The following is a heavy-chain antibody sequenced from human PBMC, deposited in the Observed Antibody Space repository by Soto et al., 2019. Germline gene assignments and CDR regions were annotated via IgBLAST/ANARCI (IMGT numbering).Heavy chain of an antibody. CDR1: GFTFSNYY. CDR2: ISSISHTI. Sequence: PGGSLRLSCAASGFTFSNYYMNWVRQAPGKGLQWVSYISSISHTIYYADSVKGRFTISRDNAKNSLYLQMNSLRDEDTAMYYCARWNYYGSGSFFPDKWGQGTQVTVSS. CDR3: ARWNYYGSGSFFPDK. V-gene: IGHV3-48*02. D-gene: IGHD3-10*01. J-gene: IGHJ4*02.